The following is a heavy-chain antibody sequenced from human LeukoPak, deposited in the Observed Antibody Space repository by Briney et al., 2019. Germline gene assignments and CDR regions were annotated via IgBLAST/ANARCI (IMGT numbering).Heavy chain of an antibody. Sequence: ASVKVSCKASGYTFTSYGISWVRQAPGQGLEWMGWINPNSGGTNYAQKFQGRVTMTRDTSISTAYMELSRLRSDDTAVYYCARDPNWGSDAFDIWGQGTMVTVSS. CDR2: INPNSGGT. CDR3: ARDPNWGSDAFDI. CDR1: GYTFTSYG. V-gene: IGHV1-2*02. D-gene: IGHD7-27*01. J-gene: IGHJ3*02.